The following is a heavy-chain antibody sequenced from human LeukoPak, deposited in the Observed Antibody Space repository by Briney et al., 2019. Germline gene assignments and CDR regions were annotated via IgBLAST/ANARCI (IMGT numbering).Heavy chain of an antibody. Sequence: GASVNVPFTASGYIFTSYVLHWVRQAPGQGLEWMGWINTNTGNPTYAQGFTGRFVFSLDTSVSTAYLQISSLKADDTAMYYCARGDYETHGYQTRWGQGTLVTVSS. J-gene: IGHJ4*02. V-gene: IGHV7-4-1*02. CDR1: GYIFTSYV. D-gene: IGHD3-22*01. CDR2: INTNTGNP. CDR3: ARGDYETHGYQTR.